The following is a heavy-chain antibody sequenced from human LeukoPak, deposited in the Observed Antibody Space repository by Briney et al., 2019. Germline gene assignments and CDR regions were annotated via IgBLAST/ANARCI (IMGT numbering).Heavy chain of an antibody. CDR3: ARDPREVYYGMDV. CDR1: GYTFTGYY. Sequence: ASVKVSCKASGYTFTGYYMHWVRQAAGQRLGWMGWINPNSGGTNYAQKLQGRVTMTRDTSISTAYMELSRLRSDDTAVYYCARDPREVYYGMDVWGQGTTVTVSS. V-gene: IGHV1-2*02. J-gene: IGHJ6*02. CDR2: INPNSGGT.